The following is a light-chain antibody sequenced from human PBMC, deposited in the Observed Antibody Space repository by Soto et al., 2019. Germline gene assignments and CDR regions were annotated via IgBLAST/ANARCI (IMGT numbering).Light chain of an antibody. CDR1: SGSIASNH. V-gene: IGLV6-57*04. Sequence: NFMLTQSHSVSESPGKTVTISCTRSSGSIASNHVQWYQQRPGSAPTTVIYKNDQRPSGVPDRFSGSIDSSSNSASLTISGLKTDDEADYYCQSYHSGNVVFGGGTKLTVL. CDR2: KND. J-gene: IGLJ2*01. CDR3: QSYHSGNVV.